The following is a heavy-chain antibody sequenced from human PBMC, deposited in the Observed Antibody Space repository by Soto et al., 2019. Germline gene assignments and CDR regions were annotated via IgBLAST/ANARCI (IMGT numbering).Heavy chain of an antibody. CDR1: GFTFSSYA. D-gene: IGHD5-12*01. J-gene: IGHJ4*02. V-gene: IGHV3-23*01. CDR3: AKDARDGYNYFDS. CDR2: ISGSGGST. Sequence: TGGSLRLSCAASGFTFSSYAMSWVRQAPGKGLEWVSAISGSGGSTYYADSVKGRFTISREHSKNTLYLQMNSLRAEDTAVYYCAKDARDGYNYFDSWGQGTLVAVYS.